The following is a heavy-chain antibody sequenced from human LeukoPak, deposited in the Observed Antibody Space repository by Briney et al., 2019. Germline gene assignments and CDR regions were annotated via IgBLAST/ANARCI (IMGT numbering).Heavy chain of an antibody. CDR1: GFAFSSYS. J-gene: IGHJ4*02. V-gene: IGHV3-48*01. CDR3: VRESITGHRDFDY. CDR2: ISSGSRTI. Sequence: PGGSLRLSCAASGFAFSSYSMNWVRQAPGRGLEWISYISSGSRTIYYADSVEGRFTISRDNGKNSLYLLLNSLRAGDTAVYFCVRESITGHRDFDYWGQGTLITVSS. D-gene: IGHD1-20*01.